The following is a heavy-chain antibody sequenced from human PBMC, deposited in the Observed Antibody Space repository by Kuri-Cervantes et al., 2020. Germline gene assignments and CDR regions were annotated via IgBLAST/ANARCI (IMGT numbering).Heavy chain of an antibody. Sequence: GGSLRLSCAASGFTFDDYGMTWVRQAPGKGLEWVSGVNWSGSGTVYADSVKGRFTISRDNAKNSLYLQMKSLRGEDTAVYYCARAPLTRRGIEDDDAFDIWGQGTMVTVS. D-gene: IGHD3-10*01. CDR1: GFTFDDYG. J-gene: IGHJ3*02. CDR3: ARAPLTRRGIEDDDAFDI. V-gene: IGHV3-20*04. CDR2: VNWSGSGT.